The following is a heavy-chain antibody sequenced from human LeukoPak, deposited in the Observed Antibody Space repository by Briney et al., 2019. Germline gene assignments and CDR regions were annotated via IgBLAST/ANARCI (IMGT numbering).Heavy chain of an antibody. CDR3: ARVTSSSWYYFDY. J-gene: IGHJ4*02. Sequence: GGSLRLSCAASGFTFSNFWMNWVRQAPGKGLEWVSYISSSGSTIYYADSVKGRFTISRDNAKNSLYLQMNSLRAEDTAVYYCARVTSSSWYYFDYWGQGTLVTVSS. D-gene: IGHD6-13*01. CDR2: ISSSGSTI. V-gene: IGHV3-48*04. CDR1: GFTFSNFW.